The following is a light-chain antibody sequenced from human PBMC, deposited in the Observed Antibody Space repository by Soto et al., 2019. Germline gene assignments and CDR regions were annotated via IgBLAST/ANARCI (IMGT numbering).Light chain of an antibody. CDR3: MQALQTPWT. Sequence: DIVMTQSPLSLPVTPGEPASISCRSSQSVLHSNGYNYFDWYLQKPGQSPQLLIYLGSNRASGVPDRFSGSGSGTDFTLIISRVEAEDVGVYYCMQALQTPWTFGQGTKVEIK. CDR1: QSVLHSNGYNY. J-gene: IGKJ1*01. CDR2: LGS. V-gene: IGKV2-28*01.